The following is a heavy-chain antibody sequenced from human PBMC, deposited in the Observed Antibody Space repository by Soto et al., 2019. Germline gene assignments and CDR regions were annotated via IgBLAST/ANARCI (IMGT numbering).Heavy chain of an antibody. V-gene: IGHV4-31*03. CDR1: GGSISRGGYY. CDR2: IYYSGST. J-gene: IGHJ6*02. D-gene: IGHD7-27*01. CDR3: ARDRRNWDNYYYYGMDV. Sequence: SETLALTCTVSGGSISRGGYYWSWIRQHPGKGLEWIGYIYYSGSTYYNPSLKSRVTISVDTSKNQFSLKLSSVTAADTAVYYCARDRRNWDNYYYYGMDVWGQGTTVTVSS.